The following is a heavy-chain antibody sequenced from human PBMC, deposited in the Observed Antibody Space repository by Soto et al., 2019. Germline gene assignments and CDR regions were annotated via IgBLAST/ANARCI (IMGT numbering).Heavy chain of an antibody. CDR2: IYHSGST. Sequence: SETLSLTCAVSGGSIGSGGYSWSWIRQPPGKGLEWIGYIYHSGSTYYNPSLKSRVTISVDRSKNQFSLKLSSVTAADTAVYYCARGSPQYCSGGSCYTDNWFDPWGQGTLVTVSS. CDR3: ARGSPQYCSGGSCYTDNWFDP. V-gene: IGHV4-30-2*01. CDR1: GGSIGSGGYS. D-gene: IGHD2-15*01. J-gene: IGHJ5*02.